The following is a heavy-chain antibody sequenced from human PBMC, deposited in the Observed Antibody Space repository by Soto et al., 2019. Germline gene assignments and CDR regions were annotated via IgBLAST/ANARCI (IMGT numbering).Heavy chain of an antibody. J-gene: IGHJ1*01. Sequence: QVQLQQWGAGLLKPSETLSLTCAVYGGSFSGYYWSWIRQPPGRGLEWIGEINHSGSTNYNPSLKSRVTISVDTSKNQFSLKLSSVTAADTAVYYCARGRMDYYDSSGYEYFQHWGQGTLVTVSS. CDR3: ARGRMDYYDSSGYEYFQH. V-gene: IGHV4-34*01. CDR2: INHSGST. D-gene: IGHD3-22*01. CDR1: GGSFSGYY.